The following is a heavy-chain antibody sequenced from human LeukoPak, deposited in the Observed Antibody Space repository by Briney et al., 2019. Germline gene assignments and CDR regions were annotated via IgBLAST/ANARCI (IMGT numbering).Heavy chain of an antibody. CDR1: GFTFSSYA. J-gene: IGHJ3*01. CDR2: IAGTGGST. D-gene: IGHD6-19*01. Sequence: GGSLRLSCAASGFTFSSYAMSWVRQAPGKGLEWVSAIAGTGGSTYYVASVKGRFTVSRDNSRNTLYLQMSSLRAEDSAMYYCAKVRDTRDWYKDAFDVWGQGTRVTVSS. CDR3: AKVRDTRDWYKDAFDV. V-gene: IGHV3-23*01.